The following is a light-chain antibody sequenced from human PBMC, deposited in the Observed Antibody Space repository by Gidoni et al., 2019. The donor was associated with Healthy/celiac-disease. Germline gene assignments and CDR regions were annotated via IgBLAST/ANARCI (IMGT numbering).Light chain of an antibody. V-gene: IGKV3-11*01. CDR3: QQRSNWPPSIT. Sequence: DIVLTQSPATLSLSPGERATLSCRASQSVSSYLAWYQQKPGQAPRRRIYDASNRATGIPARFSGSGSGTDFTLTISSLEPEDFAVYYCQQRSNWPPSITFGQGTRLEIK. CDR2: DAS. J-gene: IGKJ5*01. CDR1: QSVSSY.